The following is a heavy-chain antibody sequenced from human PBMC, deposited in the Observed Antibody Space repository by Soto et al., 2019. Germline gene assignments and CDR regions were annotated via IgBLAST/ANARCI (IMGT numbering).Heavy chain of an antibody. CDR3: ARQRTSVVTQAYFDV. CDR2: IYYSGST. V-gene: IGHV4-39*01. J-gene: IGHJ3*01. D-gene: IGHD2-21*02. Sequence: SETLSLTCTVTGDSISSRSYYWGWIRQPPGKGLEWIGSIYYSGSTYNNPSLRSRVSMSIDTSKDQFSLKLKSVTAADTALYFCARQRTSVVTQAYFDVWGQGTMVPVSS. CDR1: GDSISSRSYY.